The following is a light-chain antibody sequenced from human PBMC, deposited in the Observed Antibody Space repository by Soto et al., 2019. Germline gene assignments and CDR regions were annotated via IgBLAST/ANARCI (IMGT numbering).Light chain of an antibody. CDR3: SSYKFSTTLRV. CDR2: EVT. V-gene: IGLV2-14*01. J-gene: IGLJ3*02. CDR1: INDIGSYNY. Sequence: QSALTQPASVSGSPGQSITLSCAGTINDIGSYNYVSWFQQHPGKAPKLIIYEVTHRPSWISTRFSGSKSGNTASLTISGLQAEDEAVYYCSSYKFSTTLRVFGGGTKLTVL.